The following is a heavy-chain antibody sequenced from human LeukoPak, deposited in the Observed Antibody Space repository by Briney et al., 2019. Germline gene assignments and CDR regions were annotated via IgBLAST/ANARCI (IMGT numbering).Heavy chain of an antibody. Sequence: GGSLRLSCAASGFTFSSYSMNWVRQAPGKALEWVSSISSSSSYIYYADSVKGRFTISRDNAKNSLYLQMNSLRAEDTAVYYCARGWNYIYFDYWGQGTLVTVSS. J-gene: IGHJ4*02. CDR2: ISSSSSYI. V-gene: IGHV3-21*01. CDR3: ARGWNYIYFDY. CDR1: GFTFSSYS. D-gene: IGHD1-7*01.